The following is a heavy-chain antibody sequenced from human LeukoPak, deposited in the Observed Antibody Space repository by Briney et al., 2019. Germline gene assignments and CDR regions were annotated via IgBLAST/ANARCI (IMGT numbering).Heavy chain of an antibody. Sequence: GGSLRLSCVASGFTFSSYSMNWVRQAPGKGLEWVSYISSSSSTIYYADSVKGRFTISRDNAKNSLSLQMNSLRAEDTAVYYCARDAHCSSTSCSYYFDYWGQGTLVTVSS. V-gene: IGHV3-48*01. J-gene: IGHJ4*02. D-gene: IGHD2-2*01. CDR2: ISSSSSTI. CDR3: ARDAHCSSTSCSYYFDY. CDR1: GFTFSSYS.